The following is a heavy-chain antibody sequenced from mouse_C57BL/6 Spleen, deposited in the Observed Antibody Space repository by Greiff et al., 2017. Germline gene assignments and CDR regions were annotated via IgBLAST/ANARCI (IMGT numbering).Heavy chain of an antibody. Sequence: EVKVVESGGGLVKPGGSLKLSCAASGFTFSSYAMSWVRQTPEKRLEWVATISDGGSYTYYPDNVKGRFTISRDNAKNNLYLQMSHLKSEDTAMYYCAREGSGYSWFAYWGQGTLVTVSA. J-gene: IGHJ3*01. CDR3: AREGSGYSWFAY. D-gene: IGHD3-2*02. CDR1: GFTFSSYA. V-gene: IGHV5-4*01. CDR2: ISDGGSYT.